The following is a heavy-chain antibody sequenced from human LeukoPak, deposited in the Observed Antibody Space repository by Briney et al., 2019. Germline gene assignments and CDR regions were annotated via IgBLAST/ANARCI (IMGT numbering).Heavy chain of an antibody. CDR1: GITLRNYG. CDR2: ISERGGST. CDR3: AKRGIVIRAVIIIGFHKEAYYFDY. V-gene: IGHV3-23*01. Sequence: GGSLRLSCVDSGITLRNYGMSWVRQAPGKGLEWVSGISERGGSTNYADSVKGPFIISRDTSKNTVYLQMNSLRVEDTAVYFCAKRGIVIRAVIIIGFHKEAYYFDYWGQGILVTVSS. D-gene: IGHD3-10*01. J-gene: IGHJ4*02.